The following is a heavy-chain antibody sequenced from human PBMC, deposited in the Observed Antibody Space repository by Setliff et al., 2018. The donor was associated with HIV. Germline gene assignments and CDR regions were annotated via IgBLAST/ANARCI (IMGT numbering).Heavy chain of an antibody. D-gene: IGHD3-3*01. V-gene: IGHV4-39*07. Sequence: SETLSLTCTVSGGSISSSSYYWVWIRQPPGKGLDWIGSFYLTESTNYNPTLKSRVTISGDTSRNQFSLKLSSVTAADTAVYYCAPYNTRSGYYSMGWFDPWGQGTLVTVSS. CDR1: GGSISSSSYY. CDR2: FYLTEST. CDR3: APYNTRSGYYSMGWFDP. J-gene: IGHJ5*02.